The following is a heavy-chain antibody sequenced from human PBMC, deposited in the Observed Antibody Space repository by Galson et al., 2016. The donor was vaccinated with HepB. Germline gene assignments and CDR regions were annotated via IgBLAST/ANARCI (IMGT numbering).Heavy chain of an antibody. V-gene: IGHV3-33*06. J-gene: IGHJ4*02. CDR3: AKDRELQYFDWSMPWY. CDR1: GFTLSSYG. Sequence: SLRLSCAASGFTLSSYGIHWVRQAPGKGLEWVAVIWYDGVNTYYADSVKGRFTISRDNSKNTLYLQMNSLTSEDTAVYYCAKDRELQYFDWSMPWYWGQGTLVTVS. D-gene: IGHD3-9*01. CDR2: IWYDGVNT.